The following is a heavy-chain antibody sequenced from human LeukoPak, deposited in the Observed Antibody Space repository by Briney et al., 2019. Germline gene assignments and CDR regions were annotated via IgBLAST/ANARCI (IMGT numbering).Heavy chain of an antibody. D-gene: IGHD6-6*01. CDR3: ARGSSSSSWFDP. CDR2: ISYSGRT. Sequence: SEILSLTCTVSGGTISSSSYYSGWIRQPPGKGLEWIGSISYSGRTYYNPSLKSRVTTSVDTSKNQCSMKLSSVTAADTAVYYCARGSSSSSWFDPWGQGTLVTVSS. J-gene: IGHJ5*02. CDR1: GGTISSSSYY. V-gene: IGHV4-39*07.